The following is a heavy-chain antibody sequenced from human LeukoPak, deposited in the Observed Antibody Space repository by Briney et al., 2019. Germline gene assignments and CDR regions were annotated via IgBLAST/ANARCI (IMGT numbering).Heavy chain of an antibody. Sequence: GGSLRLSCAASGFTFSSYWMSWVRQAPGKGLEWVANIKQDGSEKYYVDSVKGRFTISRDNAKNSLYLQMNSLRAEDTAVYYCAKDSSGWYEAPTLNDYWGQGTLVTVSS. D-gene: IGHD6-19*01. J-gene: IGHJ4*02. V-gene: IGHV3-7*01. CDR1: GFTFSSYW. CDR2: IKQDGSEK. CDR3: AKDSSGWYEAPTLNDY.